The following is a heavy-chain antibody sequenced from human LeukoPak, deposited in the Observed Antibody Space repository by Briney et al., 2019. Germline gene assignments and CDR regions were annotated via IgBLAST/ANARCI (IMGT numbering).Heavy chain of an antibody. D-gene: IGHD3-9*01. CDR3: AKDQVDPDYFDY. CDR1: GFSFISHA. CDR2: ISGSGGST. J-gene: IGHJ4*02. V-gene: IGHV3-23*01. Sequence: GGSLRLSCAASGFSFISHAMSWVRQAPGKGLEWVSAISGSGGSTYYADSVKGRFTISRDNSKNTLYLQMNSLRAEDTAVYYCAKDQVDPDYFDYWGQGTLVTVSS.